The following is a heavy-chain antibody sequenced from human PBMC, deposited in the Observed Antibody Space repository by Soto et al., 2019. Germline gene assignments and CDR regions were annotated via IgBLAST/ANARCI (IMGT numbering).Heavy chain of an antibody. V-gene: IGHV3-7*01. Sequence: GGSLRLSCAASGFTFSSYWMSWVRQAPGKGLEWVANIKQDGSEKYYVDSVKGRFTISRDNAKNSLYLQMNSLRAEDTAVYYCARDHPAFGDFNDFWGQGTLVTVSS. J-gene: IGHJ4*02. CDR1: GFTFSSYW. D-gene: IGHD4-17*01. CDR2: IKQDGSEK. CDR3: ARDHPAFGDFNDF.